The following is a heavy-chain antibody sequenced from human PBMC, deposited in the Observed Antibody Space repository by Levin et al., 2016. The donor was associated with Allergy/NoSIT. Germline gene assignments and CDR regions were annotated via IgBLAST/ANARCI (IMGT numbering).Heavy chain of an antibody. CDR2: ISSNGDTT. D-gene: IGHD2-15*01. V-gene: IGHV3-64*04. J-gene: IGHJ4*02. CDR1: GFTFSSYA. CDR3: AIMIERYCSGGSCSDS. Sequence: GESLKISCAASGFTFSSYAMHWVRQGPGKGLQYVSAISSNGDTTHSADSVKGRFTISRDNSKNTLYLQMNSLRAEDTAVYYCAIMIERYCSGGSCSDSWGQGTLVTVSS.